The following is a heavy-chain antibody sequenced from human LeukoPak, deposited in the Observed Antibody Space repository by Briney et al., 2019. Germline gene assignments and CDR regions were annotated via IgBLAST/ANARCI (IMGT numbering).Heavy chain of an antibody. CDR3: ARGLGDLAYYFDY. Sequence: PSETLSLTCTVSGGSISSYYWSWIRQPPGKGLEWIGYIYYSGSTNYNPSLKSRVTISVDTSKNQFSLKLSSVTAADTAVYYCARGLGDLAYYFDYWGQGTLVTVSS. CDR2: IYYSGST. D-gene: IGHD4-17*01. V-gene: IGHV4-59*01. CDR1: GGSISSYY. J-gene: IGHJ4*02.